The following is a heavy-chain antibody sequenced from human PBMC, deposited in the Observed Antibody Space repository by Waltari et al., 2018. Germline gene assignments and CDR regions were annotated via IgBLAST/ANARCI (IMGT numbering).Heavy chain of an antibody. CDR1: GGSFSGYY. CDR2: INHSGST. D-gene: IGHD1-26*01. J-gene: IGHJ6*02. CDR3: ARGRPQSGSYSPPNYYYYGMDV. V-gene: IGHV4-34*01. Sequence: QVQLQQWGAGLLKPSETLSLTCAVYGGSFSGYYWSWIRQPPGKGLEWIGEINHSGSTNYNPSLKSRVTISVDTSKNQFSLKLSSVTAADTAVYYCARGRPQSGSYSPPNYYYYGMDVWGQGTTVTVSS.